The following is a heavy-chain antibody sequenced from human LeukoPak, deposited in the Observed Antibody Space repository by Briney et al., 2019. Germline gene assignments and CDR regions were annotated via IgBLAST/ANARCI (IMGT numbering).Heavy chain of an antibody. CDR2: ISYDGSNK. CDR1: GFTFSSYG. J-gene: IGHJ4*02. V-gene: IGHV3-30*18. CDR3: AKANFDY. Sequence: PGRSLRLSCAASGFTFSSYGMHWVRQAPGKGLEWVAVISYDGSNKYYADCVKGRFTISRDNSKNTLYLQMNSLRAEDTAVYYCAKANFDYWGQGTLVTVSS.